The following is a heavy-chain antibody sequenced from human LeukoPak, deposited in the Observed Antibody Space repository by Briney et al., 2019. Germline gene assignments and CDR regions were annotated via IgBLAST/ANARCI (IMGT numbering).Heavy chain of an antibody. CDR1: GFTFSSYW. CDR3: AKILGRDY. D-gene: IGHD1-14*01. Sequence: GGSLRLSCAASGFTFSSYWMNWVRQAPGKGLEWVANINQDGSDKYYVDSVKGRFTISRDNSKNTLYLQMNSLRAEDTAVYYCAKILGRDYWGQGTLVTVSS. V-gene: IGHV3-7*03. CDR2: INQDGSDK. J-gene: IGHJ4*02.